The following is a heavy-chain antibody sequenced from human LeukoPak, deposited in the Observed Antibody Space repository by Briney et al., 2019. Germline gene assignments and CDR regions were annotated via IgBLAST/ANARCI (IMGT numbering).Heavy chain of an antibody. V-gene: IGHV4-31*03. CDR3: ARDTVVAGTYDY. CDR2: IYYSGST. J-gene: IGHJ4*02. Sequence: SETLSLTCTVSGGSISSGGYYWSWIRQHPGKGLEWIGYIYYSGSTYYNPSLKSRVTIPVDTSKNQFSLKLSSVTAADTAVYYCARDTVVAGTYDYWGQGTLVTVSS. CDR1: GGSISSGGYY. D-gene: IGHD6-19*01.